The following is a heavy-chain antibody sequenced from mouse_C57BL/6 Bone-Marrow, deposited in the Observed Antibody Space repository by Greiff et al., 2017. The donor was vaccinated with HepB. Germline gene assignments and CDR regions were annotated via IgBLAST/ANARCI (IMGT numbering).Heavy chain of an antibody. CDR3: GGSSPYYAMDY. CDR2: IYPYNGVS. D-gene: IGHD1-1*01. J-gene: IGHJ4*01. V-gene: IGHV1-31*01. Sequence: EVQLKQSGPELVKPGASVKISCKASGYSFTGYYMHWVKQSHGNILDWIGYIYPYNGVSSYNQKFKGKATLTVDKSSSTAYMELRSLTSEDSAVYYCGGSSPYYAMDYWGQGTSVTVSS. CDR1: GYSFTGYY.